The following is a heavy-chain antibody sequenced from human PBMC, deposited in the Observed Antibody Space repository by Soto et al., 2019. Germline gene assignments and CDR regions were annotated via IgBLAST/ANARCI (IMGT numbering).Heavy chain of an antibody. V-gene: IGHV4-34*01. J-gene: IGHJ4*02. CDR3: ARGGSSAVAGTERRVDY. CDR1: GGSFSGYY. D-gene: IGHD6-19*01. CDR2: INHSGST. Sequence: QVQLQQWGAGLLKPSETLSLTCAVYGGSFSGYYWSWIRQPPGKGLEWIGEINHSGSTNYNPSLKSRVSMTVDTSKNQFSLKLSSVTAADTAVYYCARGGSSAVAGTERRVDYWGQGTLVTVSS.